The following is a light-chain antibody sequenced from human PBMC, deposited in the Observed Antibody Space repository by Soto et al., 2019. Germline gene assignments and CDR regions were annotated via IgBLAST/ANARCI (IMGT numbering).Light chain of an antibody. CDR3: MQALKTRLT. Sequence: VMPQKTLSLSVTPGQPASLSCKASQCLLHITGETFLFWYLQKPGKSPQLLIYLGSNRDSGVPERFSGSGSGTDFTLKISRVEAEDVGVYYCMQALKTRLTFGGGTKVDIK. V-gene: IGKV2-28*01. CDR2: LGS. J-gene: IGKJ4*01. CDR1: QCLLHITGETF.